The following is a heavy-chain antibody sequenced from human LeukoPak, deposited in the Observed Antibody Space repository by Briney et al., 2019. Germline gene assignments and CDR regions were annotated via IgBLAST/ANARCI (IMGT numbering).Heavy chain of an antibody. CDR2: INSDGSST. J-gene: IGHJ4*02. Sequence: PGGSLRLSCAASGFPFSNYWTHWVRQAPGKGLVWVSRINSDGSSTDNADSVKGRFTNSRDNAKNTLYLQMNSLRAEDTAVYYCARGEVYGSGKTDYWGQGTLVTVSS. V-gene: IGHV3-74*01. D-gene: IGHD3-10*01. CDR1: GFPFSNYW. CDR3: ARGEVYGSGKTDY.